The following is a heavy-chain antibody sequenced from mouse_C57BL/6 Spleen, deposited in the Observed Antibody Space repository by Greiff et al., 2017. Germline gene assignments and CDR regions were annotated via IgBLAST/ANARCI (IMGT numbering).Heavy chain of an antibody. V-gene: IGHV1-53*01. CDR1: GYTFTSYW. CDR2: INPSNGGT. J-gene: IGHJ1*03. CDR3: ARHGNYVFYWYFDV. Sequence: VQLQQPGTELVKPGASVKLSCKASGYTFTSYWMHWVKQRPGQGLEWIGNINPSNGGTNYNEKFKSKATLTVDKSSSTAYMQLSSLTSEDSAVYYCARHGNYVFYWYFDVWGTGTTVTVSS. D-gene: IGHD2-1*01.